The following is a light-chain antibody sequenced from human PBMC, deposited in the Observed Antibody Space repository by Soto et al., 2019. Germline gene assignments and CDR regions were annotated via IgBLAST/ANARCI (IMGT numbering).Light chain of an antibody. V-gene: IGLV2-14*01. CDR3: SSYTSSSTSV. Sequence: QSALTQPASVSGSPGQSITLSCTGTSSDISGYNYVSWYQQHPGEAPKLMIFEVNNRPSGVSHRFSGSKSGNTASLTISGLQAEDEADYYCSSYTSSSTSVFGGGTKVTVL. CDR2: EVN. CDR1: SSDISGYNY. J-gene: IGLJ1*01.